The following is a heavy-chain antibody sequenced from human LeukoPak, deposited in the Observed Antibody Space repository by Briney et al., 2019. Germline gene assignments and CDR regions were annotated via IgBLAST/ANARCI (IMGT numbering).Heavy chain of an antibody. CDR3: ARDGRSSSSLNL. CDR1: GFTFRTSW. J-gene: IGHJ5*02. V-gene: IGHV3-74*01. Sequence: GGSLRLSCAASGFTFRTSWMHWVRQDPGKGLVWISRISSDGSDIKYADSVKGRFTISRDNAKNTLYLLMNGLRAEDTAVYYCARDGRSSSSLNLWGQGTLVTVSS. CDR2: ISSDGSDI. D-gene: IGHD6-6*01.